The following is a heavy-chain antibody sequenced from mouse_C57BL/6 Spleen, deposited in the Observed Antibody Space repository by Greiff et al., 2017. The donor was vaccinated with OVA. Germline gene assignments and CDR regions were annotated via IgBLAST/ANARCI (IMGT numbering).Heavy chain of an antibody. CDR2: IRNKANGYTT. J-gene: IGHJ1*03. V-gene: IGHV7-3*01. CDR1: GFTFTDYY. Sequence: EVQLVESGGGLVQPGGSLSLSYAASGFTFTDYYMSWVRQPPGKALEWLGFIRNKANGYTTEYSASVKGRFTISRDNSQSILYLQMNALRAEDSATYYCARYSWYFDVWGTGTTVTVSS. CDR3: ARYSWYFDV.